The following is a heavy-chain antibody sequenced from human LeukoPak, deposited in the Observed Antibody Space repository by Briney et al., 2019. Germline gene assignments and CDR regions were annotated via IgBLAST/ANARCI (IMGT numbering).Heavy chain of an antibody. D-gene: IGHD2-21*02. CDR2: VHYSGTA. Sequence: SETLSLTCTVSDGSISRDDWSWVRQPPGKGPEFIGHVHYSGTANYKPSLRSRVTISVATSKQQFFLKLKSVTAADTAVYYCARGYGDFRAEGRYFYSWGQGILVTVSS. CDR3: ARGYGDFRAEGRYFYS. CDR1: DGSISRDD. J-gene: IGHJ4*02. V-gene: IGHV4-59*01.